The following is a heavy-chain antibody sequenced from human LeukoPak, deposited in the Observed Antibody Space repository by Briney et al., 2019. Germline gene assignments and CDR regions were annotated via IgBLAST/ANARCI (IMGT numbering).Heavy chain of an antibody. Sequence: SVKVSCKASGGTFSSYAISWVRRAPGQGLEWMGGIIPIFGTANYAQKFRGTITITADKSTNIAYMELSSLRSDDTAVYYCAREGGSDAFDIWGQGTMVTVST. CDR2: IIPIFGTA. CDR1: GGTFSSYA. CDR3: AREGGSDAFDI. V-gene: IGHV1-69*06. J-gene: IGHJ3*02. D-gene: IGHD3-16*01.